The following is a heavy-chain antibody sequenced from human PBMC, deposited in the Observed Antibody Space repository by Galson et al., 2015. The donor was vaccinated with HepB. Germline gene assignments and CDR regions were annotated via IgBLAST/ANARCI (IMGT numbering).Heavy chain of an antibody. CDR3: VTGRGWLVDD. Sequence: ETLSLTCTISGGSISEYYCGWIRQSPGKELDWLGYVSRSENTKYNPSPKSRVTMALDPSKNQFSLRLTSVTAADTAVYYCVTGRGWLVDDWGQGTFVTVSS. J-gene: IGHJ4*02. D-gene: IGHD6-19*01. CDR2: VSRSENT. CDR1: GGSISEYY. V-gene: IGHV4-59*01.